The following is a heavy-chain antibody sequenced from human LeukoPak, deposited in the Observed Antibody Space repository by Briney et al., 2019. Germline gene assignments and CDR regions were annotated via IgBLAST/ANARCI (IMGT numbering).Heavy chain of an antibody. CDR1: GYTFTSYG. D-gene: IGHD6-13*01. V-gene: IGHV1-18*01. J-gene: IGHJ4*02. CDR3: AREGEQQLSLNYYFDY. CDR2: ISAYNGNT. Sequence: ASVKVSCKASGYTFTSYGISWVRQAPGQGLEWMGWISAYNGNTNYAQKLQGRVTMTTDTSTSTAYMELRSLRSDDTAVYYCAREGEQQLSLNYYFDYWGQGTLVPVSS.